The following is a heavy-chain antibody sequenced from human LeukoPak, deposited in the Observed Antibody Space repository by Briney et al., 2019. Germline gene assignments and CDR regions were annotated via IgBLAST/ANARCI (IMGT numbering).Heavy chain of an antibody. V-gene: IGHV3-48*01. J-gene: IGHJ4*02. CDR1: GFTFSSYS. CDR2: ISSSSSTI. Sequence: GGSLRLSCAASGFTFSSYSMNWVRQAPGKGLEWVSYISSSSSTIYYADSVKGRLTISRDNAKNSLYLRMNSLRADDTAVYYCVAAYSTGSYGFDYWGQGTLVTVSS. D-gene: IGHD6-19*01. CDR3: VAAYSTGSYGFDY.